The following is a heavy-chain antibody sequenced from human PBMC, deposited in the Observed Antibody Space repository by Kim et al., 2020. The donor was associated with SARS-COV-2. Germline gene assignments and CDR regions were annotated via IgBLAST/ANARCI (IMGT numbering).Heavy chain of an antibody. CDR3: AKEYDYVWGSYRHPGSSFDY. V-gene: IGHV3-23*01. Sequence: GGSLRLSCAASGFTFSSYAMSWVRQAPGKGLEWVSAISGSGGSTYYADSVKGRFTISRDNSKNTLYLQMNSLRAEDTAVYYCAKEYDYVWGSYRHPGSSFDYWGQGTLVTVSS. J-gene: IGHJ4*02. CDR2: ISGSGGST. CDR1: GFTFSSYA. D-gene: IGHD3-16*02.